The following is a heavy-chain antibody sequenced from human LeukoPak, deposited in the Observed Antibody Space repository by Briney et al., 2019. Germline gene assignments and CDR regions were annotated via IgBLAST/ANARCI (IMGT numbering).Heavy chain of an antibody. CDR3: ARVRSRYSSSWPCY. J-gene: IGHJ4*02. CDR1: GYTFTSYA. CDR2: INAGNGNT. Sequence: ASVEVSCKASGYTFTSYAMHWVRQAPGQRLEWMGWINAGNGNTKYSQKFQGRVTITRDTSASTAYMELSSLRSEDTAVYYCARVRSRYSSSWPCYWGQGTLVTVSS. V-gene: IGHV1-3*01. D-gene: IGHD6-13*01.